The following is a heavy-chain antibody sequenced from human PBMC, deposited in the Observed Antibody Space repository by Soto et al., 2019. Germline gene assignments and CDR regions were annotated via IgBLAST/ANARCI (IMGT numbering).Heavy chain of an antibody. J-gene: IGHJ6*02. CDR2: IYYSGST. D-gene: IGHD4-17*01. CDR3: ARVRTTVTTNYYYGMDV. CDR1: GGSISSGGYY. V-gene: IGHV4-31*03. Sequence: QVQLQESGPGLVKPSQTLSLTCTVSGGSISSGGYYWRWIRQHPGKGLEWIGYIYYSGSTYYNPSLKSRVTISVDTSKNQFSLKLSSVTAADTAVYYCARVRTTVTTNYYYGMDVWGQGTTVTVSS.